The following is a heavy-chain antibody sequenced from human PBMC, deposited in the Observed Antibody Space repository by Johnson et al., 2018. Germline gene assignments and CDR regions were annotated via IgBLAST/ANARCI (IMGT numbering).Heavy chain of an antibody. CDR2: IKQDGSEK. Sequence: VQLVQSGGGLVQPGGSLRLSCAASGFTFSSYWMSWVRQAPGKGLEWVANIKQDGSEKYYVDSVKGRFTISRDNAKNSLYLQMNSLRAEDKAVYYCAGEGLLLWYYYYYMDVWGKGTTVTVSS. CDR1: GFTFSSYW. J-gene: IGHJ6*03. V-gene: IGHV3-7*01. CDR3: AGEGLLLWYYYYYMDV. D-gene: IGHD3-22*01.